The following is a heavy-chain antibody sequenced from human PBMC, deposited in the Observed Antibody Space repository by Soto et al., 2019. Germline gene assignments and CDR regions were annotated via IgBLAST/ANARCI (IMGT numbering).Heavy chain of an antibody. CDR3: AKAMSTPSRPRNYFDY. Sequence: GGSLRLSCAASGFTFSNFAMSWVRQAPGKGLEWVSVISGGGGTTYYADSVKGRFTISRDNSKNTLYLQMDSLRAEDTALYYCAKAMSTPSRPRNYFDYWGQGTLVTVPQ. CDR2: ISGGGGTT. V-gene: IGHV3-23*01. D-gene: IGHD6-6*01. CDR1: GFTFSNFA. J-gene: IGHJ4*02.